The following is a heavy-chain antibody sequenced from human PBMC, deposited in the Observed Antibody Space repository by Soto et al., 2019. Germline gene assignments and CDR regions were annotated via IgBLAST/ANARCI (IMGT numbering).Heavy chain of an antibody. D-gene: IGHD1-1*01. V-gene: IGHV3-11*06. CDR3: ARSGDNYNLLDY. J-gene: IGHJ4*02. CDR2: SSDSGTFT. Sequence: GGPLRLSCASSGVHFSYYYRSLIRQAPGKGLEWLSYSSDSGTFTRYADSVKGRFSISRDNAKNSLYLQINSLRGEDTAIYYCARSGDNYNLLDYWGQGTPVTVSS. CDR1: GVHFSYYY.